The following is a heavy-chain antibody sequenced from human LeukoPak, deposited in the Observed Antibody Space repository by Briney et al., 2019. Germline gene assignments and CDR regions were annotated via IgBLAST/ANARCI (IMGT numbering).Heavy chain of an antibody. Sequence: GGSLRLSCAASGFTFSSYAMSWVRQAPGKGLEWVSAISGSGGSTYYADSVKGRFTISRDNSKNTLYLQMNSRRAEDTAIYYCAKVYHVGFGHVGDYGMDVWGQGTTVTVSS. D-gene: IGHD3-10*01. CDR2: ISGSGGST. V-gene: IGHV3-23*01. CDR3: AKVYHVGFGHVGDYGMDV. J-gene: IGHJ6*02. CDR1: GFTFSSYA.